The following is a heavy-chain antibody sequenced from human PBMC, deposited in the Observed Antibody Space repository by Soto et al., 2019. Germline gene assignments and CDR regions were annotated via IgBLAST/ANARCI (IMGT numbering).Heavy chain of an antibody. V-gene: IGHV3-23*01. D-gene: IGHD1-26*01. CDR1: AFTFSGYS. CDR3: ARALSGSIRYFDY. CDR2: ITGSGVTT. Sequence: PGGSVRLSCAASAFTFSGYSMTWVRQAPGKGLEWVSLITGSGVTTYYADSVKGRFTVSRDNSKNTLYLQMNSLRAEDTAVYYCARALSGSIRYFDYWGQGTLVTVSS. J-gene: IGHJ4*02.